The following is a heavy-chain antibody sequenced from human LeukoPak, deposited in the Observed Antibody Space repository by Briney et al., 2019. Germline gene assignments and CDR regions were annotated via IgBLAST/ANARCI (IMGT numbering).Heavy chain of an antibody. CDR1: GFTVRSKY. CDR2: THNDGST. V-gene: IGHV3-53*01. D-gene: IGHD1-1*01. CDR3: ATGKNDIGAAFDF. Sequence: GGSLRLSCAASGFTVRSKYMGWVRQAPGKGLEWVSLTHNDGSTYYADSVQGRLIISRDNSENSLYLQMNSLRAEDTAVYYCATGKNDIGAAFDFWGQGTMVTVSS. J-gene: IGHJ3*01.